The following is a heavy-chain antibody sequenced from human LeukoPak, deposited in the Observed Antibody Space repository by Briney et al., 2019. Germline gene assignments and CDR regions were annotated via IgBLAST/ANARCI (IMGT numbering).Heavy chain of an antibody. Sequence: SETLSLTCTVSGGSISSGGYYWSWIRQHPGKGLEWIGYIYYSGSTYYNPSLKSRVTISVDTSKNQFSLKLSSVTAADTAVYYCARGHTTVLRFLEWLSWGWFDPWGQGTLVTVSS. CDR3: ARGHTTVLRFLEWLSWGWFDP. D-gene: IGHD3-3*01. V-gene: IGHV4-31*03. CDR1: GGSISSGGYY. CDR2: IYYSGST. J-gene: IGHJ5*02.